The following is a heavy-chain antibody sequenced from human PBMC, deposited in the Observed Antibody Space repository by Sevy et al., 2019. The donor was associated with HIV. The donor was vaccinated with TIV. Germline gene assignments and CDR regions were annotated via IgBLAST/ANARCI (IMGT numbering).Heavy chain of an antibody. CDR2: ISYIGST. J-gene: IGHJ4*02. Sequence: SEALSLTCTVSGASVSYGNYYWTWIRQPPGKGLEWIGYISYIGSTNYNPSLKSRVTISIDTAKNQLSLRLNSVTATDTAVYYCVRDRIAAAGGYFDYWGQGALVTVSS. D-gene: IGHD6-13*01. V-gene: IGHV4-61*01. CDR3: VRDRIAAAGGYFDY. CDR1: GASVSYGNYY.